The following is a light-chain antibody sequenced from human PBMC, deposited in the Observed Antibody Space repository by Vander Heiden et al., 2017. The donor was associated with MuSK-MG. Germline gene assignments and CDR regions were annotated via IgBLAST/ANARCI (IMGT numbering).Light chain of an antibody. CDR1: KLGDKY. V-gene: IGLV3-1*01. J-gene: IGLJ2*01. CDR2: QDS. Sequence: SYELTQPPSGSVSPGQTASITCSGDKLGDKYACWYQQKPGQSPVLVIYQDSKRPSGIPERFSGSTSGNTATLTISGTQAMDEADYYCQAWDSSTVVFGGGTKLTVL. CDR3: QAWDSSTVV.